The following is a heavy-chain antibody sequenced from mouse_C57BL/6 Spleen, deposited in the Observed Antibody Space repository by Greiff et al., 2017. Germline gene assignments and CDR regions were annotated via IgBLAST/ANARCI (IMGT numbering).Heavy chain of an antibody. Sequence: QVQLQQSGAELVKPGASVKISCKASGYAFSSYWMNWVKQRPGRGLEWIGQLYPGDGDTNYNGKFKGKATLTADKSSSTAYMQLSSLTSEDSAVYFCARFDYGSSLDYWGQGTTLTVAS. V-gene: IGHV1-80*01. D-gene: IGHD1-1*01. CDR2: LYPGDGDT. J-gene: IGHJ2*01. CDR3: ARFDYGSSLDY. CDR1: GYAFSSYW.